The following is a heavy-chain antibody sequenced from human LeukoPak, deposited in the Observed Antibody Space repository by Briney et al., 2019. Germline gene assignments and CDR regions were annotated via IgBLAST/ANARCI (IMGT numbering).Heavy chain of an antibody. J-gene: IGHJ4*02. CDR3: ARIVPYNYGYVDY. CDR1: GGSISSYY. Sequence: PSETLSLTRTVSGGSISSYYWSWIRQPPGKRLEWIGYIYYSGSTSYNPSLKSRVAISVDTSKNQISLKLSSVTAADTAVYYCARIVPYNYGYVDYWGQGTLVTVSS. V-gene: IGHV4-59*01. CDR2: IYYSGST. D-gene: IGHD5-18*01.